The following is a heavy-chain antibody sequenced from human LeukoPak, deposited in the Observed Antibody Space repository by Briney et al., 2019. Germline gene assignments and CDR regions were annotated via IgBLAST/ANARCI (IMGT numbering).Heavy chain of an antibody. D-gene: IGHD3-3*01. CDR2: ISYDGSNK. J-gene: IGHJ4*02. V-gene: IGHV3-30*04. CDR3: ARDPPRDFWSGYYFDY. CDR1: GFTFSSYA. Sequence: GGSLRLSCAASGFTFSSYAMHWVRQAPGKGLEWVAVISYDGSNKYYADSVKGRFTISRDNSKNTLYLQMNSLRAEDTAVYYCARDPPRDFWSGYYFDYWGQGTLVTVSS.